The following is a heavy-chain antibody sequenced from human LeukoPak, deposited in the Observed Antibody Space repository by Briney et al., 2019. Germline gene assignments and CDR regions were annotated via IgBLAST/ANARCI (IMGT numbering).Heavy chain of an antibody. CDR3: ATDLCCSGGRDY. CDR1: GYTLNELS. D-gene: IGHD2-15*01. J-gene: IGHJ4*02. CDR2: FDPEDGET. V-gene: IGHV1-24*01. Sequence: ASVKVSCKVSGYTLNELSMHWVRQAPGKGHEWMGGFDPEDGETIYAQEFQGRVTMTEDTSTDTAYMELSSLRSEDTAVYYCATDLCCSGGRDYWGQGTLVTVSS.